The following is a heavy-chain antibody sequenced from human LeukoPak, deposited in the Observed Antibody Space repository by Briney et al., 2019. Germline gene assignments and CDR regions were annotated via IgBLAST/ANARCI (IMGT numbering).Heavy chain of an antibody. CDR2: ISSTSTYI. Sequence: GGSLRLSCAASGFTFSSYAMSWVRQAPGKGLEWVSSISSTSTYIYYTDSVKGRFTISRDNAKNSVYLQMSSLRVEDTAVYYCARDLTTVASFDYWGQGTLVTASS. J-gene: IGHJ4*02. D-gene: IGHD4-23*01. CDR1: GFTFSSYA. CDR3: ARDLTTVASFDY. V-gene: IGHV3-21*01.